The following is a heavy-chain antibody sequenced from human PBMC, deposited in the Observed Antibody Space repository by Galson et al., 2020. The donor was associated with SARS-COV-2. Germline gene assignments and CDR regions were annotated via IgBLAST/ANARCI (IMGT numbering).Heavy chain of an antibody. D-gene: IGHD2-15*01. CDR3: VRGGFCIGGSWLRQPRYFYGMDV. CDR2: IYHSGST. Sequence: SETLSLTCTVSGVSINSYFWSWIRLPPGKGLEWIGYIYHSGSTNSNPSLKSRVTMSMDTSKNQFSLRLSSVTAADTALYYCVRGGFCIGGSWLRQPRYFYGMDVWGQGTTVTVSS. J-gene: IGHJ6*02. V-gene: IGHV4-59*01. CDR1: GVSINSYF.